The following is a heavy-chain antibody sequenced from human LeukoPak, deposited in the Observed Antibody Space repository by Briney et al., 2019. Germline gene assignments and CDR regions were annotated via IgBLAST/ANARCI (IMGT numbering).Heavy chain of an antibody. Sequence: KPSETLSLTCTVSGYSISSGYYWGWIRQPPGKGLEWIGSIYHSGSTYYNPSLKSRVTISVDTSKNQFSLKLSSVTAADTAVYYCARGRYHFDYWGQGTLVTVSS. CDR1: GYSISSGYY. V-gene: IGHV4-38-2*02. CDR3: ARGRYHFDY. J-gene: IGHJ4*02. D-gene: IGHD1-1*01. CDR2: IYHSGST.